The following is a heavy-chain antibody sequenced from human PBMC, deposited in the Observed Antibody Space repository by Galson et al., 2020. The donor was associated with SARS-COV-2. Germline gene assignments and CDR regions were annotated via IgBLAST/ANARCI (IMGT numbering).Heavy chain of an antibody. Sequence: GGSLRLSCAASGFTFSNYGMHWDRQAPGKGLEGVAVISYEGSKKYYEDSLKGRFTISRDSSKNTLYLQMSSLSAEDTAVYFCVKAADFFWFGESRSMDVWGQGTTVTVSS. J-gene: IGHJ6*02. CDR1: GFTFSNYG. V-gene: IGHV3-30*18. D-gene: IGHD3-10*01. CDR3: VKAADFFWFGESRSMDV. CDR2: ISYEGSKK.